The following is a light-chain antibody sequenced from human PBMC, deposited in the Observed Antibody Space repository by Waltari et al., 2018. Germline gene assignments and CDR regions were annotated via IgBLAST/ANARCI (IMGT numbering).Light chain of an antibody. CDR2: VAS. V-gene: IGKV3-20*01. J-gene: IGKJ1*01. Sequence: EIVLTQSPGTLSLSPGERAPLSCRPSQSVGRYLVWYQQKPGQAPRLLIFVASSRTAGIPDRFRGSGYGTDFSLTISRLEPEDFAVYYCQNHERLPAVFGQGTKVDIK. CDR1: QSVGRY. CDR3: QNHERLPAV.